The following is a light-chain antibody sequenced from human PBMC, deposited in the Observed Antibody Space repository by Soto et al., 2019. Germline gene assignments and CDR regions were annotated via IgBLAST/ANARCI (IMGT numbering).Light chain of an antibody. V-gene: IGKV3-15*01. CDR3: HQYYTTPFT. CDR2: DTS. Sequence: EIVVTQSPATLSVSPGERVTLSCRASQSVYSSLAWYQQRPGQAPRLLIYDTSTRAAGIPARFSGSGSGTEFTLTISSLQSEDVAVYYCHQYYTTPFTFGPGTKVDIE. J-gene: IGKJ3*01. CDR1: QSVYSS.